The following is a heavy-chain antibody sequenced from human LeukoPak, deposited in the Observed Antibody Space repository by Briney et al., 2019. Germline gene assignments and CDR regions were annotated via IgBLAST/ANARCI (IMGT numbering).Heavy chain of an antibody. CDR2: IYYSGST. Sequence: SETLSLTCTVSGGSISSYYWSWIRQPPGKGLEWIGYIYYSGSTNYNPSLKSRVTISVDTSKNQFSLKLSSVTAADTAVYYCARELEGATYDSSGYYSGGFDPWGQGTLVTVSS. V-gene: IGHV4-59*01. D-gene: IGHD3-22*01. J-gene: IGHJ5*02. CDR3: ARELEGATYDSSGYYSGGFDP. CDR1: GGSISSYY.